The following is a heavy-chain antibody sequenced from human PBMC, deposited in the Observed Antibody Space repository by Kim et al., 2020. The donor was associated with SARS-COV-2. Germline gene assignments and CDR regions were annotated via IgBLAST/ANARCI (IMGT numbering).Heavy chain of an antibody. CDR2: ISSSSSYI. J-gene: IGHJ6*02. CDR1: GFTFSSYS. V-gene: IGHV3-21*01. D-gene: IGHD2-21*01. Sequence: GGSLRLSCAASGFTFSSYSMNWVRQAPGKGLEWVSSISSSSSYIYYADSVKGRFTISRDNAKNSLYLQMNSLRAEDTAVYYCARDPYGGDLVYYYYGMDVWGQGTTVTVSS. CDR3: ARDPYGGDLVYYYYGMDV.